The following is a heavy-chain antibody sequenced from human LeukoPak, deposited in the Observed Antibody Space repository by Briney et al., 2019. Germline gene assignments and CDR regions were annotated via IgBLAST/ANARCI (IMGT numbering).Heavy chain of an antibody. CDR2: ISSGSDII. CDR1: GFAFSSYS. D-gene: IGHD3-22*01. CDR3: ARGAFYYDSSGYYGGF. Sequence: GGSLRLSCAVSGFAFSSYSMNWVRQAPGKGREWISHISSGSDIIYYADSVKGRFSVSRNNAKNSVYLQMASLRADDSAVYYCARGAFYYDSSGYYGGFWGQGTLVTVSS. J-gene: IGHJ4*02. V-gene: IGHV3-48*04.